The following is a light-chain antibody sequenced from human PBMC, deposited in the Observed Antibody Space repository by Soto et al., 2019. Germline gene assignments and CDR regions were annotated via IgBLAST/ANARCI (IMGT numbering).Light chain of an antibody. J-gene: IGLJ1*01. Sequence: QSVLTQPPSASGTPGQRVTISCSGSSSNIGSNTVDWYQQLPGTAPKLLIYNNNQRPSGVPVRFSGSKSGTSASLAISGLQSEDEADYYCATWDDRLNGYVFGNGTKVTV. CDR1: SSNIGSNT. CDR3: ATWDDRLNGYV. CDR2: NNN. V-gene: IGLV1-44*01.